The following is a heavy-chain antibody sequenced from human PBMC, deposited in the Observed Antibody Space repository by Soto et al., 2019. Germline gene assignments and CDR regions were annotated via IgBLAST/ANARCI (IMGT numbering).Heavy chain of an antibody. CDR2: INAGNGDT. D-gene: IGHD3-3*01. CDR3: TRKFLSGYSRYDY. CDR1: GYTFTNFA. J-gene: IGHJ4*02. V-gene: IGHV1-3*01. Sequence: ASVKVSCKASGYTFTNFAIHWVRQAPGQSLEWMGWINAGNGDTKYSEKFQGRVTITSDTSANTGYVELSSLRSEDTAVYYCTRKFLSGYSRYDYGGRGTRVTAPQ.